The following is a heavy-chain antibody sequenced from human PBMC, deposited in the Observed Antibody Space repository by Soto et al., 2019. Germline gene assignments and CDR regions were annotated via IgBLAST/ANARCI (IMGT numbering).Heavy chain of an antibody. D-gene: IGHD4-4*01. Sequence: SETLSLTCTVSGGSISSYYWSWIRQPPGKGLEWIGYIYYSGSTNYNPSLKSRVTTSVDTSKNQFSLKLSSVTAADTAVYYCARGSNSNFEGPIVWGQGTLVTVS. CDR3: ARGSNSNFEGPIV. V-gene: IGHV4-59*01. J-gene: IGHJ4*02. CDR2: IYYSGST. CDR1: GGSISSYY.